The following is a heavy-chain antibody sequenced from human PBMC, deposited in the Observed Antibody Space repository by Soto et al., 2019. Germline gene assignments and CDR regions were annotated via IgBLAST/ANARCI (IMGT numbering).Heavy chain of an antibody. V-gene: IGHV4-59*01. CDR3: ARVAPYYDFWSGYYEVYYYYGMDV. CDR2: IYYSGST. CDR1: GGSISSYY. D-gene: IGHD3-3*01. Sequence: SETLSLTCTVSGGSISSYYWSWIRQPPGKGLEWIGYIYYSGSTNYNPSPKSRVTISVDTSKNQFSLKLSSVTTADTAVYYCARVAPYYDFWSGYYEVYYYYGMDVWGQGTTVTVSS. J-gene: IGHJ6*02.